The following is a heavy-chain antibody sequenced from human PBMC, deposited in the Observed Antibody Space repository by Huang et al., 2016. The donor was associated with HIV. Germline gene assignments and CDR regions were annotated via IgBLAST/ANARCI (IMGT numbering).Heavy chain of an antibody. Sequence: QVQLVQSGSELRKPGASVKVSCKASGYTFPTYRLSWVRQAPGQGLEWMGWSKTKTVKTTYARCFTGRFVFSLDTTVSTAYLQISSLKTDDTAKYFCARYRLTGTFLDSWGQGTQVTVSS. J-gene: IGHJ4*02. V-gene: IGHV7-4-1*02. CDR1: GYTFPTYR. CDR3: ARYRLTGTFLDS. CDR2: SKTKTVKT. D-gene: IGHD3-9*01.